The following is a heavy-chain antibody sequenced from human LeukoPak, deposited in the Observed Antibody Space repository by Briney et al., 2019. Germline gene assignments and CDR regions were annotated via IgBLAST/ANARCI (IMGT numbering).Heavy chain of an antibody. Sequence: GGSLRLSCAASGFTFSSYWMSWVRQAPGKGLEWVANIKQDGSAKYYVDSVKGRFTISRDNAKNSLYLQMNSLRAEDTAVYYCARATTVTTSPSGYFDYWGQGTLVTVSS. J-gene: IGHJ4*02. CDR1: GFTFSSYW. D-gene: IGHD4-17*01. V-gene: IGHV3-7*04. CDR3: ARATTVTTSPSGYFDY. CDR2: IKQDGSAK.